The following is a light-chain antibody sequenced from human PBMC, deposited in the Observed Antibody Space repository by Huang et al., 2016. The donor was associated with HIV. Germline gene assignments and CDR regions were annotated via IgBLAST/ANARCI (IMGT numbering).Light chain of an antibody. CDR1: RSVSTN. J-gene: IGKJ4*01. V-gene: IGKV3-15*01. CDR3: HQYNNWLLS. Sequence: IVMTQSPATLSVSPGQRVTLSCRANRSVSTNLAWYQQRHGQAPRLLIYGSSTRAPGISARFSGSVSGTDFSLTISSLQSEDFALYYCHQYNNWLLSFGGGTRV. CDR2: GSS.